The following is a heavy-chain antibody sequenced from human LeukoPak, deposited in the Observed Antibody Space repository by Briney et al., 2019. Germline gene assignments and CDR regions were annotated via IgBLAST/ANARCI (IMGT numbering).Heavy chain of an antibody. CDR3: ARTVKVVPAAVYWFDP. D-gene: IGHD2-2*01. CDR2: IYTSGST. V-gene: IGHV4-4*09. J-gene: IGHJ5*01. CDR1: GGSISSYY. Sequence: PSETLSLTCTVSGGSISSYYWSWSRQPPGKGLEWIGYIYTSGSTNYNPSLKSRVTMSVDTSKNQFSLKLSSVTAADTAVYYCARTVKVVPAAVYWFDPWGEGTTVTVSS.